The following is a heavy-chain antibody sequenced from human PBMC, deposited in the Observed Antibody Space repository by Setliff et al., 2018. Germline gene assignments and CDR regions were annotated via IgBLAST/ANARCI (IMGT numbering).Heavy chain of an antibody. CDR3: ARDHAYGSRFYYYYYGMDV. CDR1: GFTFSRYW. V-gene: IGHV3-7*01. D-gene: IGHD3-10*01. CDR2: IKQDGSEK. J-gene: IGHJ6*02. Sequence: PGGSLRLSCAASGFTFSRYWMSWVRQAPGKGLEWVANIKQDGSEKYYVDSVKGRFTISRDNAKNSLYLQMNGLRAEDTAVYYCARDHAYGSRFYYYYYGMDVWGQGTTVTVSS.